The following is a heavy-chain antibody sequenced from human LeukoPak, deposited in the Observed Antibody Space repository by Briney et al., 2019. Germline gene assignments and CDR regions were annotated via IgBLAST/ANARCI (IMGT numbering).Heavy chain of an antibody. Sequence: ASVKVSCKASGYTFSGHNIHWVRQAPGQGLEWMGWINPNSGDTNYAQKFQGRVTMTRDTSISTAYMELSRLRSDDTAVYYCARGPYGDYAGAFDIWGQGTMVTVSS. CDR1: GYTFSGHN. CDR2: INPNSGDT. V-gene: IGHV1-2*02. D-gene: IGHD4-17*01. J-gene: IGHJ3*02. CDR3: ARGPYGDYAGAFDI.